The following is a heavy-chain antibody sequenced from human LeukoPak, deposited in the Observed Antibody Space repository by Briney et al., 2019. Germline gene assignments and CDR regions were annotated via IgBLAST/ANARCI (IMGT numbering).Heavy chain of an antibody. CDR3: ARFVVGQWLINY. Sequence: SETLSLTCTVSGDSISNSDYYWGWIRQPPGKGLEWIGSFCCGGNTPYNPSLKSRVTISVDTSQNQFSLKLSSVTAADTAVYYCARFVVGQWLINYWGQGALVTVSS. CDR1: GDSISNSDYY. CDR2: FCCGGNT. D-gene: IGHD6-19*01. V-gene: IGHV4-39*01. J-gene: IGHJ4*02.